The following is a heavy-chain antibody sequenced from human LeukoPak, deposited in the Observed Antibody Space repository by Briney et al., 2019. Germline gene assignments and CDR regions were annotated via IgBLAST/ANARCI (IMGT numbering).Heavy chain of an antibody. CDR3: ARDSPYYDFWSGYFFDY. J-gene: IGHJ4*02. V-gene: IGHV3-74*01. D-gene: IGHD3-3*01. CDR1: GFTFGTFW. Sequence: GSLRLSCATSGFTFGTFWMHWVRQAPGKGLVWVSRINHDGSSTNYADSVKGRFTISRDNAKNTLHLQMNSLRAEDTAVYYCARDSPYYDFWSGYFFDYWGQGTLVTLSS. CDR2: INHDGSST.